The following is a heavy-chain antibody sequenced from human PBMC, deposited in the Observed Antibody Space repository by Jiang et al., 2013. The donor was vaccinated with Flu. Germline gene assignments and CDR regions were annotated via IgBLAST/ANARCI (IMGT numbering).Heavy chain of an antibody. V-gene: IGHV4-39*01. CDR2: IYYSGST. CDR1: GGSISSSSYY. Sequence: KPSETLSLTCTVSGGSISSSSYYWGWIRQPPGKGLEWIGSIYYSGSTYYNPSLKSRVTISVDTSKNQFSLKLSSVTAADTAVYYCARLAGPKQQLETGFDYWGQGTLVTVSS. D-gene: IGHD6-13*01. CDR3: ARLAGPKQQLETGFDY. J-gene: IGHJ4*02.